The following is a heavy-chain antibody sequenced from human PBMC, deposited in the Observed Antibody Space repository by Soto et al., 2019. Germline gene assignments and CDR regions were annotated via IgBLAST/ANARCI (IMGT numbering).Heavy chain of an antibody. J-gene: IGHJ4*02. Sequence: QVQLQQWGAGLLKPSETLSLTCAVYGGSFSDYSWTWIRQPPGKGLEWLGEINDSGRTNYTPSLERRVNISRATSKNRFSLKLISVTAADTAVYYCARGSHKLHSYDSSGFYHYVDYWGQGSLVTVSS. V-gene: IGHV4-34*01. CDR1: GGSFSDYS. CDR2: INDSGRT. CDR3: ARGSHKLHSYDSSGFYHYVDY. D-gene: IGHD3-22*01.